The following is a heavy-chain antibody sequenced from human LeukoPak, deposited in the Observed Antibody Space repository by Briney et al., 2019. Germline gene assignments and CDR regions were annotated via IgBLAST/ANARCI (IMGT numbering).Heavy chain of an antibody. CDR2: ISGSGGST. CDR1: GFTFSSYA. Sequence: GGSLRLSCAASGFTFSSYAMSWVRQAPGKGLEWVSAISGSGGSTYYADSVKGRFTISRDNSKNTLYLQMNSLRAEDTAVYYCAKLTERYSSSWPLDYWGQGTLVTVSS. V-gene: IGHV3-23*01. CDR3: AKLTERYSSSWPLDY. J-gene: IGHJ4*02. D-gene: IGHD6-13*01.